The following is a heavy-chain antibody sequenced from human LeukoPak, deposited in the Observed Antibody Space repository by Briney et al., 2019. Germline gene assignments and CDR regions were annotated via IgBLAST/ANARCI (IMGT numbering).Heavy chain of an antibody. J-gene: IGHJ4*02. CDR3: ATKQWLAPPPDS. Sequence: GGSLRLSCAASGFTFSKYWMLWVRQAPGKGLESVSRINTDGTVKTYADSVKGRFTVSRDNADNTMFLQMNSVRDEDTAVYYCATKQWLAPPPDSWGQGTPVTVSS. CDR2: INTDGTVK. CDR1: GFTFSKYW. V-gene: IGHV3-74*01. D-gene: IGHD6-19*01.